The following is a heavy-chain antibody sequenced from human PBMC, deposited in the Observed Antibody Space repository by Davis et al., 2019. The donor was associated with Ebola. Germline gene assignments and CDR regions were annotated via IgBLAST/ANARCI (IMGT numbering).Heavy chain of an antibody. CDR1: GYTFTSYA. CDR3: ARAQFPTTSDH. J-gene: IGHJ4*02. D-gene: IGHD1-1*01. Sequence: ASVKVSCKASGYTFTSYAMHWVRQAPGQGLEWMGWINPHNGNTNYAQNVQGRVTMTTDTSTSTAYMEVGSLRSDDTAVYYCARAQFPTTSDHWGQGTLVTVFS. V-gene: IGHV1-18*01. CDR2: INPHNGNT.